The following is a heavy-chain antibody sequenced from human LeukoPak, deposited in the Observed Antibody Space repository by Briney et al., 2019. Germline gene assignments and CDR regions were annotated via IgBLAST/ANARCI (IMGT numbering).Heavy chain of an antibody. Sequence: ASVKVSCKASGYTFTSYDINWVLQATGQGLEWMGWMNPNSGNTGYAQKFQGRVTMTRNTSISTAYMELSSLRSEDTAVYYCVTAPRVGATEGPFDYWGQGTLVTVSS. CDR2: MNPNSGNT. CDR1: GYTFTSYD. CDR3: VTAPRVGATEGPFDY. V-gene: IGHV1-8*01. J-gene: IGHJ4*02. D-gene: IGHD1-26*01.